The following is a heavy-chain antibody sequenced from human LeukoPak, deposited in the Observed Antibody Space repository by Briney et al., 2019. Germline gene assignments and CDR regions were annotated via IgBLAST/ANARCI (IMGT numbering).Heavy chain of an antibody. CDR1: GYTFTSYY. V-gene: IGHV1-18*04. Sequence: GASVKVSCKASGYTFTSYYMHWVRQAPGQGLEWMGWISAYNGNTNYAQKLQGRVTMTTDTSTSTAYMELRSLRSDDTAVYYCARVSSSSGDYWGQGTLVTVSS. J-gene: IGHJ4*02. CDR3: ARVSSSSGDY. D-gene: IGHD6-6*01. CDR2: ISAYNGNT.